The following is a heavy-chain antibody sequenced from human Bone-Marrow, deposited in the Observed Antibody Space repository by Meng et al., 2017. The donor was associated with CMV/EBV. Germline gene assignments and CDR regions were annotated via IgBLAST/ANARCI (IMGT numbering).Heavy chain of an antibody. CDR3: ARDLDSSGYFYWYFDL. D-gene: IGHD3-22*01. CDR1: GGTTSGYY. V-gene: IGHV4-4*07. Sequence: VQLEESARGLVKPSENLLLPGTLYGGTTSGYYWSWIRQPAGKGLEWIGRIYTSGSTNYNPSLKSRVTMSVDTSKNQFSLKLSSVTAADTAVYYCARDLDSSGYFYWYFDLWGRGTLVTVSS. J-gene: IGHJ2*01. CDR2: IYTSGST.